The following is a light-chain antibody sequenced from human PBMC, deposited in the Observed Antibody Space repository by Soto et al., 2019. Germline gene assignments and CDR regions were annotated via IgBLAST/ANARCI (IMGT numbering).Light chain of an antibody. V-gene: IGLV1-40*01. CDR3: QSYDRSLKTYV. CDR2: GTS. Sequence: QSALTQPPSVSGAPGQRVTISCSGSRSNIGAGYDVNWYRQLPGTAPKLIIYGTSDRPSGVPDRFSGSKSGTSASLAITGLQSEDEADYFCQSYDRSLKTYVFGTGTKGTVL. CDR1: RSNIGAGYD. J-gene: IGLJ1*01.